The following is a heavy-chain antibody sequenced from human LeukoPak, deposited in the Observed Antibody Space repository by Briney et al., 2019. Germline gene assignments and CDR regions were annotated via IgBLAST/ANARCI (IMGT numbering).Heavy chain of an antibody. CDR2: ISSYNGNT. CDR1: GGTFSSYA. D-gene: IGHD6-13*01. J-gene: IGHJ1*01. V-gene: IGHV1-18*01. Sequence: AAVKVSCKDSGGTFSSYAIRWVRQAPGQGLEWMGWISSYNGNTNYAQKLQGRVTMTTDSSTSTAYMELRSLRSDDTAVYYCARDDGYSSSLYTEYFQHWGQRTLVTVSS. CDR3: ARDDGYSSSLYTEYFQH.